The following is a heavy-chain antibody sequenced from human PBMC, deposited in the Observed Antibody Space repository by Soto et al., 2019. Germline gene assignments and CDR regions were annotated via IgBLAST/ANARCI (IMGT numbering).Heavy chain of an antibody. CDR2: IYYSGST. Sequence: LEALFRHSTVFGGTIINLYWSWIRQPPGKGLEWIGYIYYSGSTNYNPSLKSRVTISVDTSKNQFSLKLSSVTAADTAVYYCARDKAYMDVWGKGTTVTVSS. V-gene: IGHV4-59*11. CDR3: ARDKAYMDV. CDR1: GGTIINLY. J-gene: IGHJ6*03.